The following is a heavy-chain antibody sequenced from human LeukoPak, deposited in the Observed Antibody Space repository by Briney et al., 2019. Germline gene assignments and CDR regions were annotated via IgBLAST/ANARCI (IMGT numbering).Heavy chain of an antibody. CDR2: IYYSGST. J-gene: IGHJ3*02. V-gene: IGHV4-39*07. CDR3: ARDNSMVRGVYDAFDI. CDR1: GGSISSSSYY. D-gene: IGHD3-10*01. Sequence: SETLSLTCTVSGGSISSSSYYWGWIRQPPGKGLEWIGSIYYSGSTYYNPSLKSRVTISVDTSKNQFSLKVTSVTAADTAVYYCARDNSMVRGVYDAFDIWGQGTMVTVSS.